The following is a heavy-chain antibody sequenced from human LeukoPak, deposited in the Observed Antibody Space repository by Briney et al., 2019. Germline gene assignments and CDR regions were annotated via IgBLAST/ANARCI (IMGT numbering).Heavy chain of an antibody. CDR2: INPNSGGT. D-gene: IGHD4-17*01. CDR3: ARDLGDYGDENWFDP. V-gene: IGHV1-2*02. CDR1: GYTFSGYY. J-gene: IGHJ5*02. Sequence: AASVKVSCKASGYTFSGYYMHWVRQAPGQGLEWMGWINPNSGGTNYAQKLQGRVTMTTDTSTSAAYMELRSLRSDDTAVYYCARDLGDYGDENWFDPWGQGTLVTVSS.